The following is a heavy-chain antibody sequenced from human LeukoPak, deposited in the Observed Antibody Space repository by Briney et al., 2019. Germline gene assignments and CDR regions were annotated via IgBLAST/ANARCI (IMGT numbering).Heavy chain of an antibody. CDR1: GYTFTGYY. J-gene: IGHJ6*03. CDR2: INPNSGGT. CDR3: ARSHLYYYYYYMDV. V-gene: IGHV1-2*02. Sequence: GASVKVSCKASGYTFTGYYMHWVRQAPGRGLEWMGWINPNSGGTNYAQKFQGRVTMTRDTSISTAYMELSRLRSDDTAVYYCARSHLYYYYYYMDVWGKGTTVTVSS.